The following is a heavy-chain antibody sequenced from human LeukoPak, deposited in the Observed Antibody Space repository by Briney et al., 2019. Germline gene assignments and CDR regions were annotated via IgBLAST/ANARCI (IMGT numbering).Heavy chain of an antibody. D-gene: IGHD5-24*01. J-gene: IGHJ3*02. CDR1: GGSISSSSYY. V-gene: IGHV4-61*01. CDR2: IYYSGST. CDR3: ARDGYNAFDI. Sequence: PSETLSLTCTVSGGSISSSSYYWGWIRQPPGKGLEWIGYIYYSGSTNYNPSLKSRVTISVDTSKNQFSLKLSSVTAADTAVYYCARDGYNAFDIWGQGTMVTVSS.